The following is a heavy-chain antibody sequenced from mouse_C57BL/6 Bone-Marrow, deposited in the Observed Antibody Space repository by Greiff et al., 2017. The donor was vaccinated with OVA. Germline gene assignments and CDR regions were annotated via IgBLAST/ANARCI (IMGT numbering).Heavy chain of an antibody. D-gene: IGHD1-1*01. Sequence: VQLVESGGGLVKPGGSLKLSCAASGFTFSSYTMSWVRQTPEKRLEWVATISGGGGNTYYPDSVKGRFTISRDNAKNTLYLQMSSLRSEDTALYYCARHTYGSSPGWFAYWGQGTLVTVSA. J-gene: IGHJ3*01. CDR1: GFTFSSYT. V-gene: IGHV5-9*01. CDR2: ISGGGGNT. CDR3: ARHTYGSSPGWFAY.